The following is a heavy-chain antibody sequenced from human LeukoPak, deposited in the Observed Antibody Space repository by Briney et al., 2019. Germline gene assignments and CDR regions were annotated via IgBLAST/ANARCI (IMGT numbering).Heavy chain of an antibody. V-gene: IGHV4-30-4*08. Sequence: SQTLSLTCTVSGGSISSGDYYWSWIRQPPGKGLEWIGYIYYSGSTYYNPSLKSRVTISVDTSKNQFSLKLSSVTAADTAVHYCARDLGLDSSTSWENDYWGQGTLVTVSS. CDR3: ARDLGLDSSTSWENDY. J-gene: IGHJ4*02. CDR2: IYYSGST. CDR1: GGSISSGDYY. D-gene: IGHD2-2*01.